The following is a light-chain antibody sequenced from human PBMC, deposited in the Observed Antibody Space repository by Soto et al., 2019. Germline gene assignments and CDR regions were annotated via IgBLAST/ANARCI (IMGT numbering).Light chain of an antibody. Sequence: ILLTQSPSSLSASVGDRVTITCRASQSVNSDLNWYQQKAGKAPKLLIYAASSLQSGVPSRFSGSGSGTHFTLTISSLQAEDFATYYCQHIHTIPITFGQGTRLEIK. CDR3: QHIHTIPIT. V-gene: IGKV1-39*01. CDR2: AAS. CDR1: QSVNSD. J-gene: IGKJ5*01.